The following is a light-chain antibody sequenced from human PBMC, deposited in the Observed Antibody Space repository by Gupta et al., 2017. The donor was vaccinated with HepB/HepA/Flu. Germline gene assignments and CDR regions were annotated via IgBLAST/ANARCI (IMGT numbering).Light chain of an antibody. CDR2: GVS. Sequence: DIQITQSPSSLSASVGDRVTITCRASQGINTSLGWFQQKPGKAPKSLIYGVSTLQSGIPLRFSGSGSGTDFTLIISSLQPEDSAAYYCLHYHDYPLTCGGGTKVELK. V-gene: IGKV1-16*01. CDR3: LHYHDYPLT. J-gene: IGKJ4*01. CDR1: QGINTS.